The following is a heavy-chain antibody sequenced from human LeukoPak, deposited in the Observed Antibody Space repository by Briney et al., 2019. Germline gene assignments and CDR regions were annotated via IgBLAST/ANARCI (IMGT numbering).Heavy chain of an antibody. D-gene: IGHD3-22*01. V-gene: IGHV4-59*11. CDR3: ASSDSSGYAIDY. CDR2: IYYSGST. J-gene: IGHJ4*02. CDR1: GGSISSHY. Sequence: SETLSLTCTVSGGSISSHYWSWIRQTPGKGLEWIGYIYYSGSTNYNPSLKSRVTISVDTSKNQFSLKLSSVTAADTAVYYCASSDSSGYAIDYWGQGTLVTVYS.